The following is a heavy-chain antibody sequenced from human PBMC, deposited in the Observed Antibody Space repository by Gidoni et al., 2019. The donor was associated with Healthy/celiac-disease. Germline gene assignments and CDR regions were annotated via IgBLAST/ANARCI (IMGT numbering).Heavy chain of an antibody. D-gene: IGHD3-10*01. CDR3: ARGPTPRGALSHATGAGSGNHFDY. Sequence: EVQLVESGGGLVQPGGSLRLSCAASGFTVSSNYMSWVRQAPGKGLEWVSVIYSGGSTYYADSVKGRFTISRDNSKNTLYLQMNSLRAEDTAVYYCARGPTPRGALSHATGAGSGNHFDYWGQGTLVTVSS. CDR1: GFTVSSNY. V-gene: IGHV3-66*02. CDR2: IYSGGST. J-gene: IGHJ4*02.